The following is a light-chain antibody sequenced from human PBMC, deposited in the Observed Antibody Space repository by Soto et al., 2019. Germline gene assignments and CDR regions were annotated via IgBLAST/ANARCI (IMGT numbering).Light chain of an antibody. J-gene: IGKJ4*01. CDR2: WAS. CDR3: QQYYSTPPT. CDR1: QSVLYSSNNKNY. V-gene: IGKV4-1*01. Sequence: DIVMTQSPDSLAVSLGERATINCKSSQSVLYSSNNKNYLAWYQQQPGQPPKLLIYWASTRESGVPDRFSGSGSGTDFTLTISSLQAEDVAVYYCQQYYSTPPTFGGGTKVDSK.